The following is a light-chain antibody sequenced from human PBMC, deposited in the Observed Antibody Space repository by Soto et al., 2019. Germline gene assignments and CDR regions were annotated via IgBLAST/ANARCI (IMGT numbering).Light chain of an antibody. CDR3: QQYNSYPPT. Sequence: DIQMTQSPSSLSASVGDRVTITCRASQGISTHLNWYQQKPGKAPKILIYAASSLQSGVPSRFSGSGSGTGFTLTISSLQPDDFETDYCQQYNSYPPTFGQGTQVDIK. J-gene: IGKJ1*01. CDR1: QGISTH. CDR2: AAS. V-gene: IGKV1-16*01.